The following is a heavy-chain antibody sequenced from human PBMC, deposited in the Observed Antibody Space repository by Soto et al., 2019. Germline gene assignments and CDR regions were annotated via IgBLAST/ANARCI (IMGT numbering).Heavy chain of an antibody. CDR3: ARDMYSSDYFVKWFEP. Sequence: QVRLVESGGGVVQPGRSLRLSCTASGFSFSSYAMYWFRQPPGKGLEWVAVISHDGINKHYADSVKGRVTVSRDNSNHSLDLQLNSLRGEDAAMYYCARDMYSSDYFVKWFEPWGQGTLVNVYS. CDR1: GFSFSSYA. CDR2: ISHDGINK. J-gene: IGHJ5*02. D-gene: IGHD6-19*01. V-gene: IGHV3-30-3*01.